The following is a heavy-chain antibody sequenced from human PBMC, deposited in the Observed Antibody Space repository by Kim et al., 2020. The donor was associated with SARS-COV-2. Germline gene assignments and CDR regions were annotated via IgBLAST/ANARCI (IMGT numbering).Heavy chain of an antibody. CDR3: ARVGTGHPYDIFVRGAFDI. V-gene: IGHV3-7*01. Sequence: GGSLRLSCAASGFTFSSYWMSWVRQAPGKGLEWVANIKQDGSEKYYVDSVKGRFTISRDNAKNSLYLQMNSLRAEDTAVYYCARVGTGHPYDIFVRGAFDIWGQGTMVTVSS. CDR2: IKQDGSEK. D-gene: IGHD3-9*01. J-gene: IGHJ3*02. CDR1: GFTFSSYW.